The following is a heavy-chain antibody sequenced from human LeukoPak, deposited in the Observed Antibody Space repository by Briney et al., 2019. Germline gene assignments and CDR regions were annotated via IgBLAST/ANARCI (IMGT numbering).Heavy chain of an antibody. D-gene: IGHD3-22*01. V-gene: IGHV4-4*07. J-gene: IGHJ4*02. CDR3: ARDSSGYYLFDD. CDR2: IYTSGRT. CDR1: GGSLSSYY. Sequence: PLETLSLSCTVSGGSLSSYYCGWITQPAGRGLEWIGRIYTSGRTNYNPSLTSRVSLSVDTSKNQFSLKLSSLPAADPRVYYCARDSSGYYLFDDGSQASLVTVSS.